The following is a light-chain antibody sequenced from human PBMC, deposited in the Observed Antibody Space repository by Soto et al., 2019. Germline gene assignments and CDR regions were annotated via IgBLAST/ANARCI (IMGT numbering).Light chain of an antibody. CDR1: QSINTY. CDR2: AAS. V-gene: IGKV1-39*01. CDR3: QESYRYSRT. Sequence: DIQMTQSPSSLSASVGDRVTITCRASQSINTYLNWYQQKPGKAPKLLIYAASSLQSGVPSRFSGSGSGTDCTLTIGSLQPEDFATYYCQESYRYSRTFGPGTKVDI. J-gene: IGKJ3*01.